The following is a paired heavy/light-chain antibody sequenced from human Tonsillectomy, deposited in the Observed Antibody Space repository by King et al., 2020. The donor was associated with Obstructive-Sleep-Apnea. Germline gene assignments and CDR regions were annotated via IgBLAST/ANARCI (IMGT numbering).Heavy chain of an antibody. CDR1: GFPFSDYY. CDR2: IGSSGSAI. V-gene: IGHV3-11*01. CDR3: ARDQTWYFDL. J-gene: IGHJ2*01. Sequence: QVQLVESGGGLVKPGGSLRLSCAASGFPFSDYYMSWIRQAPGKGLEWVSYIGSSGSAIYYADSVKGRFTISRDNAKSSLYLQMNSLRAEDTAVYYCARDQTWYFDLWGRGTLVTVSS.
Light chain of an antibody. CDR1: SSDVGSYNR. CDR3: SSYTTSSTWV. CDR2: EVS. J-gene: IGLJ3*02. V-gene: IGLV2-18*02. Sequence: QSALTQPPSVSGSPGQSVTISCTGTSSDVGSYNRVSWFQQPPGTAPKLMIYEVSNRPSGVPDRFSGSKSGNTASLTISGLQAEDEADYYCSSYTTSSTWVFGGGTKLTVL.